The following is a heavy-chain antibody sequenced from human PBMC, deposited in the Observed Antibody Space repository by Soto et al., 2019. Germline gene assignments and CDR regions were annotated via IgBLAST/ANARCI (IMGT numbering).Heavy chain of an antibody. CDR1: GFTFSNYA. V-gene: IGHV3-30*18. CDR3: VKVHYYSSSSSYFDS. CDR2: ISSNGRNT. J-gene: IGHJ4*02. Sequence: GGSLRLSCAVSGFTFSNYAMHWVRQAPGKGLEWLALISSNGRNTFYADSVKGRLTISRDNSKNMLYVKLNNLRPDDTAVYHCVKVHYYSSSSSYFDSWGQGALVTVSS. D-gene: IGHD2-2*01.